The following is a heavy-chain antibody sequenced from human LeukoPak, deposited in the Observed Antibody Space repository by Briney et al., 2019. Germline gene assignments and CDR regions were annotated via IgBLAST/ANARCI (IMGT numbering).Heavy chain of an antibody. D-gene: IGHD4-11*01. CDR2: ISAYNGNT. CDR3: ARDPHMTTPYYYYMDV. J-gene: IGHJ6*03. CDR1: GYTFTRYG. Sequence: GASVKVSCKASGYTFTRYGISWVRQAPGQGLEWMGWISAYNGNTNYAQKLQGRVTTTTDTSTSTAYMELRSLRSDDTAVYYCARDPHMTTPYYYYMDVWGKGTTVTVSS. V-gene: IGHV1-18*01.